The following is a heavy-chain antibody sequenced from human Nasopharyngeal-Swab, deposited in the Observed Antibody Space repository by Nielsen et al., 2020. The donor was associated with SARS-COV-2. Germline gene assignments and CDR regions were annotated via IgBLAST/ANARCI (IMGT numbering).Heavy chain of an antibody. CDR3: ARGDNQLPPHHYFYYMDV. Sequence: SVKVSCKASGGTFSNYAISWVRQAPGQGLEWMGGIIPILDFTNYARKFQGRVTITADKSTSTAYMTLSSLSSDDTAVYYCARGDNQLPPHHYFYYMDVWGKGTTVTVSS. J-gene: IGHJ6*03. V-gene: IGHV1-69*10. CDR1: GGTFSNYA. D-gene: IGHD2-2*01. CDR2: IIPILDFT.